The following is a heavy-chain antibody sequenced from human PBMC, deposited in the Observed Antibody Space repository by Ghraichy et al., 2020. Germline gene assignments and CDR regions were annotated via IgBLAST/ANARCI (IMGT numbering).Heavy chain of an antibody. V-gene: IGHV3-23*01. CDR3: VKDQGIYYGDNWFDP. D-gene: IGHD1-26*01. CDR2: ISGSGGST. J-gene: IGHJ5*02. Sequence: LSLTCAASGFTFNNFAMNWVRQAPGKGLEWVSAISGSGGSTYYADSVKGRFTISRDKSKNTLYLQMNSLRAEDTALYYCVKDQGIYYGDNWFDPWGQGTLVTVSS. CDR1: GFTFNNFA.